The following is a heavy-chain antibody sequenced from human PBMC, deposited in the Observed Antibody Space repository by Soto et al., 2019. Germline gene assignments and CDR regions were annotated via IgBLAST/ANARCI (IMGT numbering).Heavy chain of an antibody. D-gene: IGHD3-10*01. CDR3: ARVRPITMVRGVNIYYGMDV. CDR1: GYAFTNYD. CDR2: MNPNSGKI. Sequence: GASVKVSCKTSGYAFTNYDINWVRQATGQGPEYMGWMNPNSGKIGYVQKFQGWVTMTRDTSISTAYMELSRLRSDDTAVYYCARVRPITMVRGVNIYYGMDVWGQGTTVTVSS. V-gene: IGHV1-8*01. J-gene: IGHJ6*02.